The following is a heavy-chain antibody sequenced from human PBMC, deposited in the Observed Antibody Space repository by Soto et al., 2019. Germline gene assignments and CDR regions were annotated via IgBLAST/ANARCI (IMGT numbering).Heavy chain of an antibody. V-gene: IGHV1-69*15. Sequence: QVQLVQSETEVRKPGSSVKVSCRASGGTFGSNAISWVRQAPGQGLDGMGNIIPIFGTTKNAQNFQGRVTITADESTNTAYRELSSLRSEDTAIYYCAREGYTFGPGAVRGAFDIWGQGTMVTVSS. D-gene: IGHD1-1*01. CDR3: AREGYTFGPGAVRGAFDI. J-gene: IGHJ3*02. CDR2: IIPIFGTT. CDR1: GGTFGSNA.